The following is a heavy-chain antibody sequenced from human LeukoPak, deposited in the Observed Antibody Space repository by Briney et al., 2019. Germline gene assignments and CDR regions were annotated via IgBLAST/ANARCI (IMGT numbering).Heavy chain of an antibody. CDR1: GFNFGGYG. Sequence: PGRSPRLSCAASGFNFGGYGMQWVRQAPGKGLEWVAVIWFDGGKKYYADSVQGRFTISRDNSKNTLFLQMDSLRVEDTAVYYCARDHSAGLFFFEYWGQGVLVSVPS. V-gene: IGHV3-33*03. J-gene: IGHJ4*02. D-gene: IGHD2-15*01. CDR2: IWFDGGKK. CDR3: ARDHSAGLFFFEY.